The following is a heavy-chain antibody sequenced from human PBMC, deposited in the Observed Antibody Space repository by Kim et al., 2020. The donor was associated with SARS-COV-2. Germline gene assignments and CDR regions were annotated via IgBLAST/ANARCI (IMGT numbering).Heavy chain of an antibody. Sequence: RFTISRDKSKNTLYLQMNSLRAEDTAVYYCAKETDSSSSHVLYYYYGMDVWGQGTTVTVSS. V-gene: IGHV3-23*01. CDR3: AKETDSSSSHVLYYYYGMDV. J-gene: IGHJ6*02. D-gene: IGHD6-6*01.